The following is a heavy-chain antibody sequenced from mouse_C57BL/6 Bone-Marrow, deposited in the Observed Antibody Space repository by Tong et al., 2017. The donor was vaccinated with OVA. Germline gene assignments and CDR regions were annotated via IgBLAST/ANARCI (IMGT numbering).Heavy chain of an antibody. CDR1: GYAFSSSW. CDR3: AREGTGSKWCLEA. V-gene: IGHV1-82*01. J-gene: IGHJ1*01. D-gene: IGHD4-1*01. CDR2: IYPGDGDT. Sequence: QVQQQQSRPALVTPVASVKISCKASGYAFSSSWMNWVKQRPGKGLEWIGRIYPGDGDTNYNGKFKGKATLTADKSSSTAYMQLSSLTSEDSAVYFCAREGTGSKWCLEAWCAGTTVT.